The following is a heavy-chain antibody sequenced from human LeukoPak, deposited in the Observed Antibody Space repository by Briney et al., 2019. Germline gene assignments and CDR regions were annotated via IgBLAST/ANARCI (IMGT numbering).Heavy chain of an antibody. Sequence: SETLSLTYAVYGGSFSGYYWSWIRQPPGKGLEWIGEINHSGSTNYNPSLKSRVTISVDTSKNQFSLKLSSVTAADTAVYYCARGRDRGPDSSGIWGLKGTSYMDVWGKGTTVTVSS. J-gene: IGHJ6*03. CDR1: GGSFSGYY. V-gene: IGHV4-34*01. CDR3: ARGRDRGPDSSGIWGLKGTSYMDV. CDR2: INHSGST. D-gene: IGHD6-19*01.